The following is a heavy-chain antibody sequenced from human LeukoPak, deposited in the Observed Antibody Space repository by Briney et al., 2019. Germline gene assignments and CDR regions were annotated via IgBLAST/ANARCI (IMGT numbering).Heavy chain of an antibody. J-gene: IGHJ5*02. Sequence: PSETLSLTCTVSGCSISSYYWSWIRQPPGQGLEWIGYIYYSGSTNYNPSLKKRVTISVDTSKNQFSLKLSSVTAADTAVYYCARGLWFGESNWFDPWGQGTLVTVSS. V-gene: IGHV4-59*01. CDR2: IYYSGST. CDR1: GCSISSYY. D-gene: IGHD3-10*01. CDR3: ARGLWFGESNWFDP.